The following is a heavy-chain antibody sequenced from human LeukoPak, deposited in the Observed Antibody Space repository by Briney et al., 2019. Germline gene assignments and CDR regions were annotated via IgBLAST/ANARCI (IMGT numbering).Heavy chain of an antibody. D-gene: IGHD4-17*01. CDR3: ARGPYGDSYWYFDL. V-gene: IGHV1-69*06. J-gene: IGHJ2*01. CDR2: IIPTFGTA. Sequence: GSSVKVSCKASGGTFSSYAISWVRQAPGQGLEWMGGIIPTFGTANYAQKFQGRVTITADKSTSTAYMELSSLRSEDTAVYYCARGPYGDSYWYFDLWGRGTLVTVSS. CDR1: GGTFSSYA.